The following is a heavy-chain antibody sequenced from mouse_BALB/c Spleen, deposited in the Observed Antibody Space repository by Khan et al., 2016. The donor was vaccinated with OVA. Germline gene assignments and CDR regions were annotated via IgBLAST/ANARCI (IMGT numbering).Heavy chain of an antibody. Sequence: EVELVESGGGLVQPGGSLKLSCAASGFTFSSYGMSWIRQTPDKRLELVATINSAGDYAYSPDSVEGRFTISRDNAKNTLYLQMSSLKSEDTAMYYCARVLYYYGGYFDFWGQGTTLTVSP. D-gene: IGHD1-1*02. CDR3: ARVLYYYGGYFDF. J-gene: IGHJ2*01. CDR2: INSAGDYA. V-gene: IGHV5-6-3*01. CDR1: GFTFSSYG.